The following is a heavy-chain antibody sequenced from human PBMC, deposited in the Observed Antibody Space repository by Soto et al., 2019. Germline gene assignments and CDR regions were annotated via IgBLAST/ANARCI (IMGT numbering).Heavy chain of an antibody. CDR1: GGSISSTNW. J-gene: IGHJ4*02. D-gene: IGHD1-26*01. CDR3: ARREIQGPIDY. CDR2: IYHLGST. Sequence: SETLSLTCAVSGGSISSTNWWSWVRQSPGKGLEWIGEIYHLGSTDYNPSLRGRVTISVDKSNNQFSLKLTSVTAVDTAVYYCARREIQGPIDYWGQGTLVTVSS. V-gene: IGHV4-4*02.